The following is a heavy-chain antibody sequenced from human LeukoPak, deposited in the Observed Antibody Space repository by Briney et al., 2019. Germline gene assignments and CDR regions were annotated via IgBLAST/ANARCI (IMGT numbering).Heavy chain of an antibody. Sequence: ASVKLSCTASGYTFTGYYMHWVRQAPGQGLEWMGWINPNSGGTNYAQKFQGRVTMTRDTSISTAYMEQSRLRSDDTAVYYCATVVAAGYYFDYWGQGTLVTVSS. J-gene: IGHJ4*02. V-gene: IGHV1-2*02. CDR2: INPNSGGT. D-gene: IGHD2-15*01. CDR3: ATVVAAGYYFDY. CDR1: GYTFTGYY.